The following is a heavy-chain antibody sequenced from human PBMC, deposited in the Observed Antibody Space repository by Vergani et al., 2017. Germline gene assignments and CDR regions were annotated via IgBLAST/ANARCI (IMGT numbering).Heavy chain of an antibody. CDR1: GYSISSGYY. V-gene: IGHV4-38-2*01. J-gene: IGHJ4*02. Sequence: QVQLQESGPGLVKPSETLSLTCAVSGYSISSGYYWGWFRQPPGKGLEWIGSISHSGSTYYNPSLKSRVTISVDTSKNQFSLKLSSVTAADTAVYYCARHRSTVALLKYWGQGTLVTVSS. CDR3: ARHRSTVALLKY. CDR2: ISHSGST. D-gene: IGHD2-15*01.